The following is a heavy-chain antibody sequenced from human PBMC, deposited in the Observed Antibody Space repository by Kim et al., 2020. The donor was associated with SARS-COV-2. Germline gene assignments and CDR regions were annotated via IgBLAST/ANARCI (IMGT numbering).Heavy chain of an antibody. CDR1: GGSFSGYY. CDR2: INHSGST. V-gene: IGHV4-34*01. Sequence: SETLSLTCAVYGGSFSGYYWSWIRQPPGKGLEWIGEINHSGSTNYNPSLKSRVTISVDTSKNQFSLKLSSVTAADTAVYYCARGDVTMVRGSYYYYGMDVWGQGTTVTVSS. J-gene: IGHJ6*02. CDR3: ARGDVTMVRGSYYYYGMDV. D-gene: IGHD3-10*01.